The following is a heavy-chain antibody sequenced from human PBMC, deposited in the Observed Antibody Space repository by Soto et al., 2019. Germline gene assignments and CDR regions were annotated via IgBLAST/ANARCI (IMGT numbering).Heavy chain of an antibody. CDR1: GYTLTELS. CDR2: FDPEDGET. Sequence: QVQLVQSGAEVKKPGASVKVSCKVSGYTLTELSMHWVRQAPGKGLEWMGGFDPEDGETIYAQTFQGRVTMTEDTSTDTAYMELSSLRSEDTAVYYCATRSPYCSGGSCYPEGYYYGMDVWGQGSTVTVSS. V-gene: IGHV1-24*01. D-gene: IGHD2-15*01. CDR3: ATRSPYCSGGSCYPEGYYYGMDV. J-gene: IGHJ6*02.